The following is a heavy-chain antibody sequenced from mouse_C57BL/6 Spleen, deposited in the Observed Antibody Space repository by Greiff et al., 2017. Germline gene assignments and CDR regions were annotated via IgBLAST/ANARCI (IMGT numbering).Heavy chain of an antibody. J-gene: IGHJ4*01. D-gene: IGHD2-2*01. V-gene: IGHV5-6*01. CDR1: GFTFSSYG. CDR2: ISSGGSYT. CDR3: ARGVKRMDY. Sequence: EVQLVESGGDLVKPGGSLKLSCAASGFTFSSYGMSWVRQTPDKRLEWVATISSGGSYTYYPDSVKGRFTISRDNAKNTLYLQMSSLKSEDTAMYYCARGVKRMDYWGQGTSVTISS.